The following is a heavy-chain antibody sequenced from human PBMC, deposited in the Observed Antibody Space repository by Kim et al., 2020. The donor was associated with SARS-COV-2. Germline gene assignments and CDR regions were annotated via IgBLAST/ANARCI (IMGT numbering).Heavy chain of an antibody. CDR2: ISSSSSYI. D-gene: IGHD5-18*01. V-gene: IGHV3-21*01. J-gene: IGHJ4*02. CDR3: ARGERGYSYGYPFDY. CDR1: GFTFSSYS. Sequence: GGSLRLSCAASGFTFSSYSMNWVRQAPGKGLEWVSSISSSSSYIYYADSVTGRFTISSDNAQNSLYLQLNSLRAEDTAVYYCARGERGYSYGYPFDYWGQGTLLTVSS.